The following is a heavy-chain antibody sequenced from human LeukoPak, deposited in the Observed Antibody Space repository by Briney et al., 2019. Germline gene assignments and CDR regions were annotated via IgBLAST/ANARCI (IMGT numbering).Heavy chain of an antibody. CDR3: ARVPYVGSSWFDY. CDR1: GFTVSSNY. D-gene: IGHD6-13*01. Sequence: GGSLRLSCAASGFTVSSNYMSWVRQAPGKGLVWVSRINSDGSSTSYADSVKGRFTISRDNAKNTLYLQMNSLRAEDTAVYYCARVPYVGSSWFDYWGQGTLVTVSS. V-gene: IGHV3-74*01. CDR2: INSDGSST. J-gene: IGHJ4*02.